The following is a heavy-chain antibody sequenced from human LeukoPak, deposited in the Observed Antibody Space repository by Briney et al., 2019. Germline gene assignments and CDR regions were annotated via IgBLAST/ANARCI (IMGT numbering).Heavy chain of an antibody. CDR3: ARAPRFRLVGVPKGPFDP. J-gene: IGHJ5*02. D-gene: IGHD1-26*01. CDR2: IYGDGRT. V-gene: IGHV3-53*01. CDR1: GFTVSNMY. Sequence: GGSLRLSCAASGFTVSNMYMTWVRQAPGKGLEWVSLIYGDGRTSCADSVKGRCTISRDNSKNTLDLQVNSLRVEDTAVYYCARAPRFRLVGVPKGPFDPWGQGTLVTVSS.